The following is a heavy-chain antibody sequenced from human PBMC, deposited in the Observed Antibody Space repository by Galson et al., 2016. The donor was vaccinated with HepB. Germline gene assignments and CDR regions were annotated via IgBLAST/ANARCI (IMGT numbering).Heavy chain of an antibody. CDR2: ISANSGNT. Sequence: SVKVSCKVSGYRFPTYGISWVRQAPGQGLEWLGWISANSGNTYYAQKFQDRVPMTRDTSASTVYMDPRSLRSDDTAVDYCARDVQVRLDYWGQGTLVLVSS. V-gene: IGHV1-18*04. D-gene: IGHD1-1*01. CDR1: GYRFPTYG. J-gene: IGHJ4*02. CDR3: ARDVQVRLDY.